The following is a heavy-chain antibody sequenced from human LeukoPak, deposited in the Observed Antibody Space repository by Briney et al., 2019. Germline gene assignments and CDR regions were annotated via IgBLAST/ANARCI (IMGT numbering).Heavy chain of an antibody. D-gene: IGHD3-3*01. CDR3: AKAGDFWSGYYRPPFDY. CDR2: ISGSGGST. Sequence: GGSLRLSCAASGFTFSSYAMSWVRQAPGKGLEWVSAISGSGGSTYYADSVKGRFTISRDNSKNTLYLQMNSLRAEDTAVYYCAKAGDFWSGYYRPPFDYWGQGTLSPSPQ. J-gene: IGHJ4*02. CDR1: GFTFSSYA. V-gene: IGHV3-23*01.